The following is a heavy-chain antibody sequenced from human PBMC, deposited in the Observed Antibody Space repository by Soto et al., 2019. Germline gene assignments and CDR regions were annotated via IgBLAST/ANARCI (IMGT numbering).Heavy chain of an antibody. Sequence: ASVKVSCKASGYSYTRYGIGWARQAPGQGLEWMGWINAYNGNTNYAQNLQGRLTLTTDTSTTTAYMELRSLRSNDTAIYYCAMVDVYVTPSPQDVWGQGTTVTVS. D-gene: IGHD3-16*01. V-gene: IGHV1-18*01. J-gene: IGHJ6*02. CDR1: GYSYTRYG. CDR3: AMVDVYVTPSPQDV. CDR2: INAYNGNT.